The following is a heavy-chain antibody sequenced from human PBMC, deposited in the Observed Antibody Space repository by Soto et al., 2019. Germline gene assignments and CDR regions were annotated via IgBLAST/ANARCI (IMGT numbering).Heavy chain of an antibody. CDR1: GFTFSSYW. CDR2: INSDGSST. J-gene: IGHJ4*02. Sequence: GGSLRLSCAASGFTFSSYWMHWVRQAPGKGLVWVSRINSDGSSTSYADSVKGRFTISRDNAKNTLYLQMNSLRAEETAGYYCARGAYYYDSSGYYHYAITDYWGQGTLVTVSS. D-gene: IGHD3-22*01. CDR3: ARGAYYYDSSGYYHYAITDY. V-gene: IGHV3-74*01.